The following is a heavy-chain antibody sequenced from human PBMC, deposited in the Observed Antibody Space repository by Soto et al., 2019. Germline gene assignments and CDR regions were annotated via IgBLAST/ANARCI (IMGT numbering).Heavy chain of an antibody. J-gene: IGHJ6*02. D-gene: IGHD3-3*01. Sequence: TGGSLRLSCAASGFTFSSSAMSWVRQAPGKGLEWVSAVSGSGGSTYHTASVKGRFTISRDKATNTRNLQMNSLRAEYTAVYHCAKDWCITIFGVVIPYGTVDWGQGATVTVSS. V-gene: IGHV3-23*01. CDR2: VSGSGGST. CDR3: AKDWCITIFGVVIPYGTVD. CDR1: GFTFSSSA.